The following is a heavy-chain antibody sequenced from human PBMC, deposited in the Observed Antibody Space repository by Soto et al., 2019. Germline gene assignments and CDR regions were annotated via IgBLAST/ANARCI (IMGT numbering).Heavy chain of an antibody. CDR2: ISAYSGST. Sequence: QVQLVQSGAEVKKPGASVKVSCKASGYTFTTYGISWVRQAPGQGLEWMGWISAYSGSTKFAQKLQGRVTMTTDTSTATAYMELRSLTSDDTAVYYCASDFTKSSSLPYYFDYWGQGTLVTVSS. J-gene: IGHJ4*02. D-gene: IGHD6-13*01. CDR1: GYTFTTYG. CDR3: ASDFTKSSSLPYYFDY. V-gene: IGHV1-18*01.